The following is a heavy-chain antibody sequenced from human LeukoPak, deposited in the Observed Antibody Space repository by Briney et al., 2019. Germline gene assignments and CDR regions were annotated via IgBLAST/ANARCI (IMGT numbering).Heavy chain of an antibody. CDR1: GFIFSSYA. V-gene: IGHV3-30-3*01. Sequence: GGSLRLSCAASGFIFSSYAMHWVRQAPGKGLEWVAVISYDGSNKYYADSVKGRFTISRDNSKNTLYLQMNSLRAEDTAVYYCARVLYDSSGYYWASDYWGQGTLVTVSS. CDR3: ARVLYDSSGYYWASDY. J-gene: IGHJ4*02. D-gene: IGHD3-22*01. CDR2: ISYDGSNK.